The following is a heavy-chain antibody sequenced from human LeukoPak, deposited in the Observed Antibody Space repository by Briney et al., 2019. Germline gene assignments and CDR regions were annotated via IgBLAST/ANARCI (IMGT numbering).Heavy chain of an antibody. CDR3: ARRSQAGGTGIGY. Sequence: ASVKVSCKASGYTFTSYDINWVRQATGQGLEWMGWMNPNSGNTGYAQKFQGGVAMTRNTSISTAYMELSSLRSEDTAVYYCARRSQAGGTGIGYWGQGTLVTVSS. CDR1: GYTFTSYD. CDR2: MNPNSGNT. V-gene: IGHV1-8*01. D-gene: IGHD6-19*01. J-gene: IGHJ4*02.